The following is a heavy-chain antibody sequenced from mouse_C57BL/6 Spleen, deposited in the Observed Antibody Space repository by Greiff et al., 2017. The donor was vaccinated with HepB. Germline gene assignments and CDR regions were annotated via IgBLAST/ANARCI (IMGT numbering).Heavy chain of an antibody. CDR2: IHPNSGST. CDR1: GYTFTSYW. J-gene: IGHJ4*01. D-gene: IGHD3-1*01. Sequence: QVQLQQPGAELVKPGASVKLSCKASGYTFTSYWMHWVKQRPGQGLEWIGMIHPNSGSTNYNEKFKSKATMTVDQSSSTAYMQLSSLTSEDSAVYYCARKGLLYAMDYWGQGTSVTGSS. V-gene: IGHV1-64*01. CDR3: ARKGLLYAMDY.